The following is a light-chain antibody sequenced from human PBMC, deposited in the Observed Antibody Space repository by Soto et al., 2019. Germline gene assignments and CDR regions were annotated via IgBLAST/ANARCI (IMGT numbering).Light chain of an antibody. CDR3: QQYNSWPPLT. CDR2: GAS. J-gene: IGKJ4*01. Sequence: EIVMTQSPATLSVSPGESATLSCRASQSVSSNLAWYQQKPGQAPRLLIYGASTRATGIPARFSGSVSGTEFTLTISSLQSEDLAVYYCQQYNSWPPLTVGGGTKVEIK. CDR1: QSVSSN. V-gene: IGKV3-15*01.